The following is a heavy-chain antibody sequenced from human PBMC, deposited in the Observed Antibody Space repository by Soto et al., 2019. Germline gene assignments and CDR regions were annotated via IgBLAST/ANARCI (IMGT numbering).Heavy chain of an antibody. D-gene: IGHD6-6*01. J-gene: IGHJ3*02. V-gene: IGHV5-51*01. CDR2: IYPGDSDT. Sequence: RGESLKISCKGSGYSFTSYWIGWVRQMPGKGLEWMGIIYPGDSDTRYGPSFQGQVTISADKSISTAYRQWSSLKASDTAMYYCARFARASTRGRQLVLHAFDIWGHGTMVTVSS. CDR1: GYSFTSYW. CDR3: ARFARASTRGRQLVLHAFDI.